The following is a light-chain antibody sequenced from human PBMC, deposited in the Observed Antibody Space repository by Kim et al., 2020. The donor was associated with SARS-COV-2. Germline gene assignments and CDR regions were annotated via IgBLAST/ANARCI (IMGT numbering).Light chain of an antibody. J-gene: IGLJ2*01. V-gene: IGLV2-8*01. CDR3: SSYAGSNNLV. CDR1: SGDVGGYNY. Sequence: GPSVTISCTGTSGDVGGYNYVSWYQQHPGKAPKLMIYEVSKRPSGVPDRFSGSKSGNTASLTVSGLQAEDEADYYCSSYAGSNNLVFGGGTQLTVL. CDR2: EVS.